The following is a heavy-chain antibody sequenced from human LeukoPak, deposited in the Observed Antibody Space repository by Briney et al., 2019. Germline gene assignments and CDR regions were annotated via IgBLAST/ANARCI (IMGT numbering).Heavy chain of an antibody. CDR2: IYSGGST. V-gene: IGHV3-66*01. Sequence: GGSLRLSCAASGFTVSSNYMSWVRQAPGKGLEWVSVIYSGGSTYYADSVKGRFTISIDSSKNTLYLQMNSLRAEDTAVYYCARADGSGSYLYDYWGQGTLVTVSS. CDR3: ARADGSGSYLYDY. CDR1: GFTVSSNY. D-gene: IGHD3-10*01. J-gene: IGHJ4*02.